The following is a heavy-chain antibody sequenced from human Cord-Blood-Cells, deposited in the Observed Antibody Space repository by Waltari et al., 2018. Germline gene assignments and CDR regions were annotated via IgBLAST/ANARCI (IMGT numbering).Heavy chain of an antibody. V-gene: IGHV3-53*01. J-gene: IGHJ3*02. Sequence: EVQLVESGGGLIQPGGSRRLSCAASGLTVSSNYMSWARQAPGKGLGWVSVIYSGGSTYYADSWKGRFTISRDNSKNTLYLQMNSLRAEDTAVYYCARDLPGEYAFDIWGQGTMVTVSS. CDR2: IYSGGST. CDR3: ARDLPGEYAFDI. CDR1: GLTVSSNY. D-gene: IGHD7-27*01.